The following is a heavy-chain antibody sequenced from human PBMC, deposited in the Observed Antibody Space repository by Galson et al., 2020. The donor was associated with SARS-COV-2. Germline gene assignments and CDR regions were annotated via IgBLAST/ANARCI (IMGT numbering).Heavy chain of an antibody. V-gene: IGHV4-31*03. CDR3: VRDVVRGFNPREAFFDY. J-gene: IGHJ4*02. CDR1: GGSISSGGYY. Sequence: ETSETLSLTCTVSGGSISSGGYYWNCIRQQPGKGLEWVGYIYYSGSTYYTYYNPSLKSRVTISMDTSKNQFSLDLNSVTAADTAVYYCVRDVVRGFNPREAFFDYWGQGTLVTVSS. D-gene: IGHD3-10*01. CDR2: IYYSGST.